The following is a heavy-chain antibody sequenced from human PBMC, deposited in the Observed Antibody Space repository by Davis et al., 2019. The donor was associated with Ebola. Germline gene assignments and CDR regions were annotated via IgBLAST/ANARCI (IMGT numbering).Heavy chain of an antibody. CDR1: GGSISSNNW. V-gene: IGHV4-4*02. J-gene: IGHJ6*02. D-gene: IGHD3-10*02. Sequence: SETLSLTCAVSGGSISSNNWWSWVRQPPGKGLEWIGEIFHDGSTDYGPSLKNRVSMSIDKSKNQFSLKVTSVTVADTAVYYCARYVKYGLDVWGQGTTVTVSS. CDR3: ARYVKYGLDV. CDR2: IFHDGST.